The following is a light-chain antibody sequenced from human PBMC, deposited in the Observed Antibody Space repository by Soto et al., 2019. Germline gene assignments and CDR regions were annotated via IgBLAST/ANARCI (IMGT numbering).Light chain of an antibody. CDR3: ATWNDGVFV. CDR1: TSNIGRST. Sequence: QSALTQPPSASGTPGQRVTISCSGNTSNIGRSTVTWYQQFPGAAPKLLIYGNTQRPLGVPVRFSGSKSDTSASLAISGLQSEDEADYYCATWNDGVFVFGIGTKVTV. J-gene: IGLJ1*01. V-gene: IGLV1-44*01. CDR2: GNT.